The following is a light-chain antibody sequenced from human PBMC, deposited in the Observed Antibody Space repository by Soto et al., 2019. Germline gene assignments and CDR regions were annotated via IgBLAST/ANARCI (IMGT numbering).Light chain of an antibody. J-gene: IGLJ2*01. V-gene: IGLV2-11*01. CDR1: SSDVGGYNY. CDR2: DVS. Sequence: QSALTQPRSVSGSPGQSVTISCTGTSSDVGGYNYVSWYQQHPGKAPKLMIHDVSKRPSGVPDRFSGSKSRNTASLTISGLQAEDEADYYCCSYAGSYVVFGGGTKVTVL. CDR3: CSYAGSYVV.